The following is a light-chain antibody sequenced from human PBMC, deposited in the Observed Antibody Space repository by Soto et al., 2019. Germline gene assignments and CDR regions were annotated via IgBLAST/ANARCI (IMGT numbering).Light chain of an antibody. V-gene: IGLV2-14*03. CDR1: SSDVGGYNY. J-gene: IGLJ1*01. CDR2: DVS. Sequence: QSVLTQPASVSGSPGQSITITCTGTSSDVGGYNYVSWYQQHPGKAPKVLISDVSNRPSGISNRFSGSKSGNTASLTISGLQAEDKADYYCSSYTSIDTWVFGTGTKVTVL. CDR3: SSYTSIDTWV.